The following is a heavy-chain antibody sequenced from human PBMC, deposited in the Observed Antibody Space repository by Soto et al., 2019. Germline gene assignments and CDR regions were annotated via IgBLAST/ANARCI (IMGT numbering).Heavy chain of an antibody. Sequence: ASVKVSCKASGGTFSSYAISWVRQAPGQGLEWMGVINPAGGSTTYAQKFQDRVTMTRDTSTSTVYIELISLRSEDTAVFYCARSFGTYYDILTGLWGGHFDYWGQRTQVTVSS. V-gene: IGHV1-46*03. CDR1: GGTFSSYA. D-gene: IGHD3-9*01. J-gene: IGHJ4*02. CDR3: ARSFGTYYDILTGLWGGHFDY. CDR2: INPAGGST.